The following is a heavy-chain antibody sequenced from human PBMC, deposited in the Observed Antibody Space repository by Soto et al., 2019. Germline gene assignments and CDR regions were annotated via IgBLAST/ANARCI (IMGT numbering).Heavy chain of an antibody. V-gene: IGHV1-18*01. Sequence: QVQLVQSGAEVKKPGASVKVSCKASGYTFISYGISWVRQAPGQGLEWMGWISGYNCNTKYEQKLQGRVTMTTDTATSTASMDLRTLSSDDTAVYYSARDLGAQRVDYWGQGTLVTVSS. CDR1: GYTFISYG. CDR2: ISGYNCNT. J-gene: IGHJ4*02. CDR3: ARDLGAQRVDY. D-gene: IGHD1-26*01.